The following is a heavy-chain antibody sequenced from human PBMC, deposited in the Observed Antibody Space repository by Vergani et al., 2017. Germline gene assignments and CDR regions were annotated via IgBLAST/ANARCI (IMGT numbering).Heavy chain of an antibody. Sequence: QVQLVQSGAEVKKPGSSVKVSCKASGGAFSSYANSWVRQAPGQGLEWMGGIIPIFGTANYAQKFQGRVTITADESTSTAYMELSSLRSEDTAVYYCASRDITIFGVVIIRGYYYYGMDVWGQGTTVTVSS. D-gene: IGHD3-3*01. V-gene: IGHV1-69*01. CDR1: GGAFSSYA. CDR2: IIPIFGTA. J-gene: IGHJ6*02. CDR3: ASRDITIFGVVIIRGYYYYGMDV.